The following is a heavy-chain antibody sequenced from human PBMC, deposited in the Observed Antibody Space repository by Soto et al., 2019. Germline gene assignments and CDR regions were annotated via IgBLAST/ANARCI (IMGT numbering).Heavy chain of an antibody. D-gene: IGHD6-13*01. CDR1: GGSFSGYY. Sequence: NPSETLSLTCAVYGGSFSGYYWSWIRQPPGKGLEWIGEINRSGSTNYNPSLKSRVTISVDTSKNQFSLKLSSVTAADTAVYYCARGGPTGIAAAATGWFDPWGQGTLVTVSS. V-gene: IGHV4-34*01. CDR2: INRSGST. CDR3: ARGGPTGIAAAATGWFDP. J-gene: IGHJ5*02.